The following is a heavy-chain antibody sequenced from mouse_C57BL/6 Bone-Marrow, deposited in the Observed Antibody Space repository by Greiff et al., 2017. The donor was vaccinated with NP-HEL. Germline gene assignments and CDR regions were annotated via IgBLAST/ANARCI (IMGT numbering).Heavy chain of an antibody. CDR2: ISNGGGST. J-gene: IGHJ4*01. CDR1: GFTFSDYY. Sequence: EVQVVESGGGLVQPGGSLKLSCAASGFTFSDYYMYWVRQTPEKRLEWVAYISNGGGSTYYPDTVKGRFTISRDNAKNTLYLQMSRLKSEVTAMYYCARRGVHYAMDYWGQGTSVTVSS. CDR3: ARRGVHYAMDY. V-gene: IGHV5-12*01.